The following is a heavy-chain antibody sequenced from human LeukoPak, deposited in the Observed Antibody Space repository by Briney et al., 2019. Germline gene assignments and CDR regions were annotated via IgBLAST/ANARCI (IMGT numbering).Heavy chain of an antibody. CDR3: ARHRAGNTWYSDLDF. V-gene: IGHV5-51*01. D-gene: IGHD6-13*01. CDR2: VYPRDSDA. CDR1: GYSFTSYW. Sequence: GEALKISCKGSGYSFTSYWIGWVRQMPGKGLEWMGIVYPRDSDARYSPSFQGQVTISADKSNNSAYLQWNTLKASDSSIYYCARHRAGNTWYSDLDFWGQGTLLTVSS. J-gene: IGHJ4*02.